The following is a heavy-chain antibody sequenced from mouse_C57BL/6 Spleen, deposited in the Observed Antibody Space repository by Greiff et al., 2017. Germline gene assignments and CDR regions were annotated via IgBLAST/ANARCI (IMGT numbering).Heavy chain of an antibody. V-gene: IGHV14-4*01. CDR1: GFNFKDDY. J-gene: IGHJ3*01. Sequence: EVQLQQSGAELVRPGASVKLSCTASGFNFKDDYMHWVKQRPVQGLEWIGWIDPENGDTEYDSKFQGKATISADTSSNTAYLQLSSLTSEDTAVYYCTDSSGYPAWCAYWGQGTLVTVSA. CDR2: IDPENGDT. D-gene: IGHD3-2*02. CDR3: TDSSGYPAWCAY.